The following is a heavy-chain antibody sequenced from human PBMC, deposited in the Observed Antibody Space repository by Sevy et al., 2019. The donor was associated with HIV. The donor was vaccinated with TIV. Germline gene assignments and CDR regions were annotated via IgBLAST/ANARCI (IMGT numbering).Heavy chain of an antibody. CDR2: IFNDGKTK. Sequence: GGSLRLSCKASGFIFSRYGVHGVRQAPSKGLEWVASIFNDGKTKYYGDAVKSRFTISRDDSKNTLYLQMDSLRAEDTAVYYCARESGSDWYLDYWGQGTLVTVSS. CDR3: ARESGSDWYLDY. J-gene: IGHJ4*02. D-gene: IGHD1-26*01. CDR1: GFIFSRYG. V-gene: IGHV3-33*01.